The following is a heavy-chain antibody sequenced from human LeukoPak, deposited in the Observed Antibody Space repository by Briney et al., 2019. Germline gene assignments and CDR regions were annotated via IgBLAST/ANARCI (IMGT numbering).Heavy chain of an antibody. J-gene: IGHJ4*02. D-gene: IGHD1-26*01. V-gene: IGHV1-2*02. CDR3: ARPKYSGSYPDY. CDR1: GYTFTGYY. Sequence: ASVKVSCKASGYTFTGYYMHWVRQAPGQGLEWMGWINPNSGGTNYAQKFQGRVTMTRDTSISTAYMELSRLRSDDTAVYYCARPKYSGSYPDYWGQGTLVTVSS. CDR2: INPNSGGT.